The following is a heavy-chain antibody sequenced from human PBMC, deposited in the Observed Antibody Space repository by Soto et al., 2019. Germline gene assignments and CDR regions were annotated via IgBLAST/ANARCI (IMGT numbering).Heavy chain of an antibody. J-gene: IGHJ5*02. V-gene: IGHV4-34*01. CDR2: INHSGST. CDR1: GGSFSGYY. D-gene: IGHD1-1*01. CDR3: ATIGTRYNWFDP. Sequence: SETLSLTCAVYGGSFSGYYWSWIRQPPGKGLEWIGEINHSGSTNYNPSLKSRVTISVDTSKNQFSLKLSSVTAADTAVYYCATIGTRYNWFDPWGQGTLVTVSS.